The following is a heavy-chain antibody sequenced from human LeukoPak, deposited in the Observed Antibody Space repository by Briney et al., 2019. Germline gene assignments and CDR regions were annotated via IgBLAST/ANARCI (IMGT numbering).Heavy chain of an antibody. V-gene: IGHV4-38-2*02. Sequence: PETLSLTCTVSGYSINSGYYWGWIRQPPGKGLEWIAIIYHSGSTYYNPSLKSRVTISVDTSKNQFSLNLSSVTAADTAVYYCARRRGSYSYYYYYYMDVWGKGTTVTVSS. CDR3: ARRRGSYSYYYYYYMDV. CDR2: IYHSGST. J-gene: IGHJ6*03. CDR1: GYSINSGYY. D-gene: IGHD1-26*01.